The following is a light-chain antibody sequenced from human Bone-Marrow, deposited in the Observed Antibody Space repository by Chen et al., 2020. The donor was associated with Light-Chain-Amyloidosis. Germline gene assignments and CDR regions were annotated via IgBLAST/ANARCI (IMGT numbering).Light chain of an antibody. Sequence: QYVLTQPPSASGTPGQRVTIPCSGSRSSIGTNTVNWYQQFPGPAPKLLIYFNSQRPSGVPDRFSGSKSGTSASLAISGLQSDDEADYFCAAWDDGLHGVLFGGVTKLTVL. CDR1: RSSIGTNT. CDR2: FNS. J-gene: IGLJ2*01. CDR3: AAWDDGLHGVL. V-gene: IGLV1-44*01.